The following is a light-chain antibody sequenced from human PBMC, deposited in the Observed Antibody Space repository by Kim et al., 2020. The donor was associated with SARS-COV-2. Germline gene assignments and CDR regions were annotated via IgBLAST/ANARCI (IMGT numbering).Light chain of an antibody. CDR2: EDN. Sequence: GKTVTISCTRNSDSIASNYVQWYRQRPGSSPTIVIYEDNQRPSGVPDRFSGSIDSSSNSASLTISGLKTEDEADYYCQSYDSTNVIFGGGTQLTVL. CDR3: QSYDSTNVI. CDR1: SDSIASNY. J-gene: IGLJ2*01. V-gene: IGLV6-57*01.